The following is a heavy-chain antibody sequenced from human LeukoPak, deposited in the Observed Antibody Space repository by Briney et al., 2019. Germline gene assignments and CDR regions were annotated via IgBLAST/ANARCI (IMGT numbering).Heavy chain of an antibody. Sequence: ASVKVSCKASGGTFSSYAISWVRQAPGQGLEWMGRIIPILGIANYAQKFQGRVTITADKSTSTAYMELSSLRSEDTAVYYCARVSGDYVPYFDYWGQGTLVTVSS. V-gene: IGHV1-69*04. D-gene: IGHD4-17*01. CDR1: GGTFSSYA. CDR2: IIPILGIA. J-gene: IGHJ4*02. CDR3: ARVSGDYVPYFDY.